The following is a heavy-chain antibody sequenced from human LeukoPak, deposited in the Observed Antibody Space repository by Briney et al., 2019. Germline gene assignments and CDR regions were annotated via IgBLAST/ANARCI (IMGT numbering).Heavy chain of an antibody. CDR1: GFTFSGSA. Sequence: PGGSLRLSCAASGFTFSGSAMHWVRQASGKGLEWVGRIRSKANSYATAYAASVKGRFTISRDDPKNTAYLQMNSLNTEDTAVYYCRLPYYYGSGSSYGMDVWGQGTTVTVAS. CDR3: RLPYYYGSGSSYGMDV. V-gene: IGHV3-73*01. J-gene: IGHJ6*02. CDR2: IRSKANSYAT. D-gene: IGHD3-10*01.